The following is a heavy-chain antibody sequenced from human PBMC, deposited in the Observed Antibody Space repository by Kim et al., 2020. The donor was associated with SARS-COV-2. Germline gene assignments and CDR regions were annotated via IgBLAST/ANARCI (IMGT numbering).Heavy chain of an antibody. Sequence: YEAGSVKGRFPISGEDSKNTVYLQMNSLRDEDQAVYFCAKGDYSNFLDYWGQGTLVTVSS. D-gene: IGHD4-4*01. V-gene: IGHV3-30*02. J-gene: IGHJ4*02. CDR3: AKGDYSNFLDY.